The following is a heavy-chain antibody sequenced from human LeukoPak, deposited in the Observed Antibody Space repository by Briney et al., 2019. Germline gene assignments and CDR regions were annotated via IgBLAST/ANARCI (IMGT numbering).Heavy chain of an antibody. CDR1: GFTFSSYG. V-gene: IGHV3-43*01. D-gene: IGHD3-10*01. CDR3: AKAITMVRGVTYYGMDV. J-gene: IGHJ6*02. CDR2: ISWDGGST. Sequence: GALRLSCAASGFTFSSYGMHWVRQAPGKGLEWVSLISWDGGSTYYADSVKGRFTISRDNSKNSLYLQMNSLRTEDTALYYCAKAITMVRGVTYYGMDVWGQGTTVTVSS.